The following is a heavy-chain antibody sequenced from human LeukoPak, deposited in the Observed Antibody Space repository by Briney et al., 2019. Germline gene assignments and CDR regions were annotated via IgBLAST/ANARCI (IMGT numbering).Heavy chain of an antibody. CDR1: GYTFTAYY. Sequence: ASVKVSCKASGYTFTAYYVHWVRQAPGQGLEWIGWINPNTGDTNYAPKFQGRVTMIKDTSISTAYMELSRLRSDDTAVYYCARAISDYGDYADAFDIWGQGTMVTVSS. CDR3: ARAISDYGDYADAFDI. V-gene: IGHV1-2*02. J-gene: IGHJ3*02. CDR2: INPNTGDT. D-gene: IGHD4-17*01.